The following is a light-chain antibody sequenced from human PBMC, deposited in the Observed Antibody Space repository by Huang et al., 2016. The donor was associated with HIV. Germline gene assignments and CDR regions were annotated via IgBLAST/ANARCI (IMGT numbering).Light chain of an antibody. V-gene: IGKV3-20*01. CDR1: QSVSNNY. Sequence: EIVLTQSPGTLSLSPGEGATLSCRASQSVSNNYLAWYQQKPGQAPRLLIYCASSRATGIPDRFSGSGSGTDFTLTISRLEPEDFAVYYCQQYGTSPLTFGGGTKVEIK. CDR3: QQYGTSPLT. J-gene: IGKJ4*01. CDR2: CAS.